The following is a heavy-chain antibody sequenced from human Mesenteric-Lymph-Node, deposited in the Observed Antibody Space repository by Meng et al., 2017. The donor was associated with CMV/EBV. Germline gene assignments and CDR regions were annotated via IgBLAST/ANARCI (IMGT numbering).Heavy chain of an antibody. V-gene: IGHV4-34*01. Sequence: SETLSLTCAVYGGSFSGYYSSWIRQPPGKGLEWIGEINHSGSTNYNPSLKSRLTISVDTSKNQISLNLRSVTAADTAVYYCARTARGMDVWGQGTAVTVSS. CDR2: INHSGST. CDR3: ARTARGMDV. CDR1: GGSFSGYY. J-gene: IGHJ6*02.